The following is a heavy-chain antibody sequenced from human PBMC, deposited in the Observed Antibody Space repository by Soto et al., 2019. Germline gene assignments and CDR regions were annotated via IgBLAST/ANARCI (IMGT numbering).Heavy chain of an antibody. CDR3: ARGSYTSTWY. J-gene: IGHJ4*02. D-gene: IGHD6-13*01. CDR1: GDSLSSNTAA. Sequence: SQTLSLTCAISGDSLSSNTAAWSWIRQAPSRGLEWLGRTYYRSMWYIDYATSLKSRMTINPDTSKNQFSLQLLSVTPEDTAVYYCARGSYTSTWYWGQGTLVTVSS. V-gene: IGHV6-1*01. CDR2: TYYRSMWYI.